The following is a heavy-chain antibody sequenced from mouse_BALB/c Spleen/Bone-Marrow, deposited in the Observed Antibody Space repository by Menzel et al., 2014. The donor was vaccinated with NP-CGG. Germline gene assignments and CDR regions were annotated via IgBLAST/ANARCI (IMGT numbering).Heavy chain of an antibody. J-gene: IGHJ2*01. CDR1: GFNIKDYY. Sequence: EVQLQESGAEFVRPGALVKLSCNASGFNIKDYYMHWVKQRPEQGLEWIGWIDPENGNTIYDPKFPGKAGITADTSSNTAYLQLSSLTSEDTAVYYCTRWVYYGSSYFDYWGQGTTLTVSS. CDR3: TRWVYYGSSYFDY. V-gene: IGHV14-1*02. CDR2: IDPENGNT. D-gene: IGHD1-1*01.